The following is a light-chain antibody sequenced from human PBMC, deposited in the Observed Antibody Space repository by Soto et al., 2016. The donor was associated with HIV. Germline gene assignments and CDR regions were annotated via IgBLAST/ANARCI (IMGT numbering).Light chain of an antibody. CDR1: QGISSY. V-gene: IGKV1-9*01. J-gene: IGKJ2*01. CDR3: QQYYTYSYT. CDR2: AAS. Sequence: DIQLTQSPSFLSASVGDRVTITCRASQGISSYLAWYQQKPGKAPKLLIYAASTLQSGVPSRFSGSGSGTEFTLTISSLQPDDFATYYCQQYYTYSYTFGQGTKLEIK.